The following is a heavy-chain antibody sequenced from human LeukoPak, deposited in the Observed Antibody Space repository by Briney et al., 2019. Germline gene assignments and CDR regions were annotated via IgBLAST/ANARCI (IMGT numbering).Heavy chain of an antibody. V-gene: IGHV3-9*01. CDR3: AKGWFGIAVAGTFDY. D-gene: IGHD6-19*01. J-gene: IGHJ4*02. CDR2: ISWNSGSI. CDR1: GFTFDDYA. Sequence: GGSLRLSCAASGFTFDDYAMHWVRQAPGKGLEWVSGISWNSGSIGYADSVKGRFTISRDNAKNSLYLQMNSLRAEDTALYYCAKGWFGIAVAGTFDYWGQGTLVTVSS.